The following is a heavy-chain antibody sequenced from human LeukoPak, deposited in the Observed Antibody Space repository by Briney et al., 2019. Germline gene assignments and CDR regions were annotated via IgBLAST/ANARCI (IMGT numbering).Heavy chain of an antibody. J-gene: IGHJ4*02. D-gene: IGHD3-22*01. V-gene: IGHV3-7*01. Sequence: GGSLRLSCAASGFTFSYFWMSWVRQAPGKGLEWVANIKEDGSEKYYVDPVKGRFTISRDNAKNSLYLQMNSLRAEDTAVYYCAREYYYDSSGYASFGYWGQGTLVTVSS. CDR2: IKEDGSEK. CDR1: GFTFSYFW. CDR3: AREYYYDSSGYASFGY.